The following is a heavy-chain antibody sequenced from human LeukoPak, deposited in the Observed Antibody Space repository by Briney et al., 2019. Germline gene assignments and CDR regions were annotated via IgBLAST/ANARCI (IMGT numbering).Heavy chain of an antibody. Sequence: ASVNVSCKASGYTFTSYAMHWVRQAPGQRLEWMGWINASNGNTKYSQKIQGRVTITRDTSTSTAYMELSSLRSEDTAVYYCARDGVDYGDYEGYFDYWGQGTLVTVSS. D-gene: IGHD4-17*01. CDR2: INASNGNT. V-gene: IGHV1-3*01. CDR1: GYTFTSYA. CDR3: ARDGVDYGDYEGYFDY. J-gene: IGHJ4*02.